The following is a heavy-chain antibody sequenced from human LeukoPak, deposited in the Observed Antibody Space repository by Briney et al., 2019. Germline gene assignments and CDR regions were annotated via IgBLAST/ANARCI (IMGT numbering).Heavy chain of an antibody. Sequence: PSETLSLTCTVSGGSISSYYWSWIRLSPGKGLEWIGYISYNGSPDYSPSLKSRVTISSDTSKNQFFLIMRSVTAADTAVYYCARDHWLLSSKTRYYYGLDVWGQGTTVTVSS. V-gene: IGHV4-59*01. CDR2: ISYNGSP. D-gene: IGHD3-9*01. J-gene: IGHJ6*02. CDR1: GGSISSYY. CDR3: ARDHWLLSSKTRYYYGLDV.